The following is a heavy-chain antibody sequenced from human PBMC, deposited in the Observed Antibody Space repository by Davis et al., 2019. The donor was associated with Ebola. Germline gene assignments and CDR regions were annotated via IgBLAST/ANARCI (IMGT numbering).Heavy chain of an antibody. CDR3: ARRPIYYYDSSGYLDY. V-gene: IGHV5-51*01. CDR1: GYKFTSYW. D-gene: IGHD3-22*01. J-gene: IGHJ4*02. Sequence: GESLKISCKASGYKFTSYWIGWVRQMPGKGLEWMGIIYPGDSDTRYSPSFQGQVTISADKSISTAYLQWSSLKASDTAMYYCARRPIYYYDSSGYLDYWGQGTLVTVSS. CDR2: IYPGDSDT.